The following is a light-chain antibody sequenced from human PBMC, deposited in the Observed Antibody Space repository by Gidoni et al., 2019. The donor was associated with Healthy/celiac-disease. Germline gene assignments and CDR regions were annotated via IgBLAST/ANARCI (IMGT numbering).Light chain of an antibody. CDR2: GKT. CDR1: SLRRYY. V-gene: IGLV3-19*01. J-gene: IGLJ2*01. CDR3: NSRDSSGNHLV. Sequence: SSELTQHPAVSVALGHTVRITCQGHSLRRYYASWYQQKPGQAPVLVIHGKTIRPSGLPDRFSGSGSGNRASLTITVARAEDEADYYCNSRDSSGNHLVFGGGTKLTVL.